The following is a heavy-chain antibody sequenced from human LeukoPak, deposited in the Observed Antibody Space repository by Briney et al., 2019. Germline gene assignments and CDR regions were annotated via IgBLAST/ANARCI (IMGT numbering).Heavy chain of an antibody. V-gene: IGHV1-18*01. CDR1: GYSFTDYS. J-gene: IGHJ3*01. D-gene: IGHD2/OR15-2a*01. CDR2: IGGYSGHT. CDR3: ARPSNLYYSADASAL. Sequence: GASVKVSCTASGYSFTDYSINWVRLAPGQGLEWIGWIGGYSGHTQYAEKFQGRVIMATNTSTKTAYMELTNLRSDDTAVYYCARPSNLYYSADASALWGQGTLVTVSS.